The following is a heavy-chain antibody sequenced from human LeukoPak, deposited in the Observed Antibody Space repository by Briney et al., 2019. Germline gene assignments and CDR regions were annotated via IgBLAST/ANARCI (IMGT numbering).Heavy chain of an antibody. V-gene: IGHV3-74*01. D-gene: IGHD5-24*01. CDR1: GFTFSNYW. CDR3: ARDGGDGYNWFDP. Sequence: PGGSLRLSCAASGFTFSNYWMHWVRQAPGKGLVWVSRINSDETSTSYADSVTGRFTISRDNAKNTLYLQINSLRVEDTAVYYCARDGGDGYNWFDPWGQGTLVTVSS. CDR2: INSDETST. J-gene: IGHJ5*02.